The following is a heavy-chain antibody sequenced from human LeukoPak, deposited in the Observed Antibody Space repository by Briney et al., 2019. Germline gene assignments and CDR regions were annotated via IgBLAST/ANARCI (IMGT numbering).Heavy chain of an antibody. CDR1: GGTFSSYA. D-gene: IGHD3-9*01. J-gene: IGHJ3*02. V-gene: IGHV1-69*13. CDR3: ASYRQYYDILTGDPGGGAFDI. Sequence: ASVKVSCKASGGTFSSYAISWVRQAPGQGLEWMGGIIPIFGTANYAQKFQGRVTITADESTSTAYMELSSLRSEDTAVYYCASYRQYYDILTGDPGGGAFDIWGQGTMVTVSS. CDR2: IIPIFGTA.